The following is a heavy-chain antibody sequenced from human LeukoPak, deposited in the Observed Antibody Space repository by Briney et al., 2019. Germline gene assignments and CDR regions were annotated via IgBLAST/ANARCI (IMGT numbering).Heavy chain of an antibody. Sequence: GGSLRLSCAASGFTFASYAMSGVRKAPGKGLEWVSAISGSGGSTYYADSVKGRFTISRDNSKNTLYLQMNSLRAEDTAVYYCAKDVWYSSGFLDYWGQGTLVTVSS. J-gene: IGHJ4*02. D-gene: IGHD6-19*01. CDR2: ISGSGGST. CDR1: GFTFASYA. CDR3: AKDVWYSSGFLDY. V-gene: IGHV3-23*01.